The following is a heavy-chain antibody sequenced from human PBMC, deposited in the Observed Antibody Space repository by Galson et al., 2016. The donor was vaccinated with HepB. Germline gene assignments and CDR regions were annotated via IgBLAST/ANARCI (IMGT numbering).Heavy chain of an antibody. V-gene: IGHV3-64*05. CDR1: GFTFNSYA. CDR2: ISSNGGAT. D-gene: IGHD3-9*01. CDR3: VKSRAPFDWSGHGTFDR. J-gene: IGHJ4*02. Sequence: SLRLSCAASGFTFNSYAMHWVRQAPGKGLEYVSCISSNGGATSNLDVVKGRFIISRDNSKNTLYIQMSSLRSEDAALYYCVKSRAPFDWSGHGTFDRWGRGTLVTVSS.